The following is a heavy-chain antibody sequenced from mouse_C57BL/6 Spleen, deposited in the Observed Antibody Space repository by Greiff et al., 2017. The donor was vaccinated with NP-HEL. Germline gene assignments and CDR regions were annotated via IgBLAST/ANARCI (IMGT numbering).Heavy chain of an antibody. Sequence: EVKLVESGGGLVKPGGSLKLSCAASGFTFSDYGMHWVRQAPEKGLEWVAYISSGSSTIYYADTVKGRFIISRDNAKNTLFLQMTSLRSEDTAMYYCARPGDYDEGAWFAYWGQGTLVTVSA. V-gene: IGHV5-17*01. CDR1: GFTFSDYG. CDR2: ISSGSSTI. CDR3: ARPGDYDEGAWFAY. J-gene: IGHJ3*01. D-gene: IGHD2-4*01.